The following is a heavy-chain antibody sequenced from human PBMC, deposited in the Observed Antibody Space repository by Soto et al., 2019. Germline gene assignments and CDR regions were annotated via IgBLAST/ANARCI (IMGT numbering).Heavy chain of an antibody. J-gene: IGHJ4*02. Sequence: EVQLVESGGGLVQPGGSLRLSCAASGFTFSTYWMHWVRQAPGEGLVWVSRIKSDGSSTHYADSVKGRFTISRDNAGNTLYLQMNSLRGEDTAVYYCARVTRGYDAGPYDYWGQGTLVTVSS. CDR3: ARVTRGYDAGPYDY. V-gene: IGHV3-74*01. CDR2: IKSDGSST. CDR1: GFTFSTYW. D-gene: IGHD5-12*01.